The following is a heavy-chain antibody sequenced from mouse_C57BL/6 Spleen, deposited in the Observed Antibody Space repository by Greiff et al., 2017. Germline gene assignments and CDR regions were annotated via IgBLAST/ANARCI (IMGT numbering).Heavy chain of an antibody. V-gene: IGHV1-52*01. CDR3: ARRYFDY. J-gene: IGHJ2*01. Sequence: QVQLKQPGAELVRPGSSVKLSCKASGYTFTSYWMHWVKQRPIQGLEWIGNIDPSDSETHYNQKFKDKATLTVDKSSSTAYMQLSSLTSEASAVYYCARRYFDYWGQGTTLTVSS. CDR2: IDPSDSET. CDR1: GYTFTSYW.